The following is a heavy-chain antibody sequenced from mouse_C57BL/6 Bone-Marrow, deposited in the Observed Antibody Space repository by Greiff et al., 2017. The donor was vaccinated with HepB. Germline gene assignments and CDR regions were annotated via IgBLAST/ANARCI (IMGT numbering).Heavy chain of an antibody. J-gene: IGHJ4*01. V-gene: IGHV1-52*01. Sequence: VQLQQPGAELVRPGSSVKLSCKASGYTFTSYWMHWVKQRPIQGLEWIGNIDPSDSETHYNQKFKDKATLTVDKSSSTAYMQLSSLTSEDSAVYYCARRLSLYAMDYWGQGTSVTVSS. CDR3: ARRLSLYAMDY. CDR2: IDPSDSET. CDR1: GYTFTSYW. D-gene: IGHD1-1*02.